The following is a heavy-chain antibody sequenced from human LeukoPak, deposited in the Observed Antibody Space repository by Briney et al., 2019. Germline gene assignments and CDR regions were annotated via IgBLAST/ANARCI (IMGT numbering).Heavy chain of an antibody. Sequence: GGSLRLSCAASGFTFSSYSMNRVRQAPGKGLEWVSYISSSGSTIYYADSVKGRFTISRDNAKNSLYLQMNSLRAEDTAVYYCAELGITMIGGVWGKGTTVTISS. D-gene: IGHD3-10*02. CDR3: AELGITMIGGV. J-gene: IGHJ6*04. CDR2: ISSSGSTI. CDR1: GFTFSSYS. V-gene: IGHV3-48*04.